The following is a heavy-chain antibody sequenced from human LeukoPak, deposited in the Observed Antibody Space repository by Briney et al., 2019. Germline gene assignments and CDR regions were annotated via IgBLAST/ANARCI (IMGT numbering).Heavy chain of an antibody. D-gene: IGHD3-3*01. V-gene: IGHV7-4-1*02. Sequence: ASVKVSCKASGYTFSSYAMNWVRQAPGQGLEWMGWINTNTGNPTYAQGFTGRFVFSLDTSVSTAYLQISSLKAEDTAVYYCAREGITIFGVVKKRGTWFDPWGQGTLVTVSS. CDR3: AREGITIFGVVKKRGTWFDP. CDR1: GYTFSSYA. CDR2: INTNTGNP. J-gene: IGHJ5*02.